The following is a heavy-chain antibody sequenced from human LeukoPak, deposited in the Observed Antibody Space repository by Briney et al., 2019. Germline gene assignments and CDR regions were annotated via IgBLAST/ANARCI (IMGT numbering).Heavy chain of an antibody. CDR3: ARGYDFWGGYSFDY. J-gene: IGHJ4*02. Sequence: GGSLRLSCSASGFTFSNYGMSWVRQAPGKGLEWVSGIHGSSGSTYYADSVKGRSTISRDNSKNTLYLQMNSLRAEDTAVYYCARGYDFWGGYSFDYWGQGTLVTVSS. V-gene: IGHV3-23*01. CDR1: GFTFSNYG. D-gene: IGHD3-3*01. CDR2: IHGSSGST.